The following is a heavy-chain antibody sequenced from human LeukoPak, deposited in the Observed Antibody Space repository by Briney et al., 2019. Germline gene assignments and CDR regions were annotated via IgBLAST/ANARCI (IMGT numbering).Heavy chain of an antibody. Sequence: GRCLRLSCAAYGFTFSTYAIQWVRQARGKGLEWVALISYDGSNNYYADSVKGRFTISRDNSKNTLYLQMNSLRAEDTALYYCARAQRGYYYDSSGYFDWYFDLWGRGTLVTVSS. CDR2: ISYDGSNN. CDR3: ARAQRGYYYDSSGYFDWYFDL. D-gene: IGHD3-22*01. J-gene: IGHJ2*01. V-gene: IGHV3-30-3*01. CDR1: GFTFSTYA.